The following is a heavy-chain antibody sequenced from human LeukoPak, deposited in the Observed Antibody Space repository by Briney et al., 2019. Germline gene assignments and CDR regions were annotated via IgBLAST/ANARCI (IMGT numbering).Heavy chain of an antibody. Sequence: KASETLSLTCTVSGGSISSYYWSWIRQPPGKGLEWIGYIYTSGSTNYNPSLKSRVTISVDTSKNQFSLKLSSVTAADTAVYYCARGDYYDSSGYDYWGQGTLVTVSS. D-gene: IGHD3-22*01. CDR2: IYTSGST. J-gene: IGHJ4*02. V-gene: IGHV4-4*08. CDR1: GGSISSYY. CDR3: ARGDYYDSSGYDY.